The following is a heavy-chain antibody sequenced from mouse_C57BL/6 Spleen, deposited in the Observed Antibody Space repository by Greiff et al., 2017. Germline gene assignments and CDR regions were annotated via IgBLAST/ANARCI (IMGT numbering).Heavy chain of an antibody. D-gene: IGHD5-1*01. CDR1: GYAFSSSW. CDR3: ARYREGY. V-gene: IGHV1-82*01. J-gene: IGHJ2*01. Sequence: VQLQQSGPELVKPGASVKISCKASGYAFSSSWMNWVKQRPGKGLEWIGRIYPGDGDTNYNGKFKGKATLTADKSSSTAYMQRSSLPSEDSAVYFCARYREGYWGQGTTLTVSS. CDR2: IYPGDGDT.